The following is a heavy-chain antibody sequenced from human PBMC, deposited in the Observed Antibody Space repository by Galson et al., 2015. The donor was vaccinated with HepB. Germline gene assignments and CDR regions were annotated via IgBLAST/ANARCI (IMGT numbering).Heavy chain of an antibody. V-gene: IGHV4-31*03. Sequence: TLSLTCTVSDDSISSGGYYWTWFRQHPGKGLEWIGYVYRSGFAYYNPSLKSRVAMSVDTSENQSSLKLGSVTASDTAIYYCARDLTCSGGCGFNRYFDLWGRGTLVTVSS. D-gene: IGHD2-15*01. CDR2: VYRSGFA. CDR1: DDSISSGGYY. J-gene: IGHJ2*01. CDR3: ARDLTCSGGCGFNRYFDL.